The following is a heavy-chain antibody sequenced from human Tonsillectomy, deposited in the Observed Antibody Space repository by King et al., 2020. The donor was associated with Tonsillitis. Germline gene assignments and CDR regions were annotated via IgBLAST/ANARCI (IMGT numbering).Heavy chain of an antibody. CDR3: ARDLIVGATGLYYFDY. D-gene: IGHD1-26*01. J-gene: IGHJ4*02. CDR1: GGTFSSYA. Sequence: GQLVQSGAEVKKPGSSVKVSCKASGGTFSSYAISWVRQAPGQGLEWMGGIIPIFGTANYAQKFQGRVTITADESPSTAYMELSSLRSEDTAVYYCARDLIVGATGLYYFDYWGQGTLVTVSS. V-gene: IGHV1-69*01. CDR2: IIPIFGTA.